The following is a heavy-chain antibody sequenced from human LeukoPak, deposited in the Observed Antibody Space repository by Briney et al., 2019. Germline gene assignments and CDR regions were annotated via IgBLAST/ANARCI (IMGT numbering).Heavy chain of an antibody. CDR2: IYYSGST. CDR1: GGSISSHY. Sequence: SETLSLTCTVSGGSISSHYWGWIRQPPGKGLEWIGYIYYSGSTNYNPSLKSRVTISVDTSKNQFSLKLSSVTAADTAVYYCATQTYCGGDCYSRDYWGQGTLVTVSS. J-gene: IGHJ4*02. CDR3: ATQTYCGGDCYSRDY. D-gene: IGHD2-21*02. V-gene: IGHV4-59*08.